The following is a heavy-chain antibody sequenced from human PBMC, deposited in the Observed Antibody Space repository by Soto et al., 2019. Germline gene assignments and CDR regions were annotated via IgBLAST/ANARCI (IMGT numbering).Heavy chain of an antibody. CDR2: ISSSSSTI. CDR3: AREVGDLNWFDP. CDR1: GFTFSSYS. D-gene: IGHD4-17*01. J-gene: IGHJ5*02. V-gene: IGHV3-48*01. Sequence: EVQLVESGGGLVQPGGSLRLSCAASGFTFSSYSMNWVRQAPGKGLEWVSYISSSSSTIYYADSVKGRFTISRDNAKNSLYLQMNSLRAEDTAVYYCAREVGDLNWFDPGGQGPLVTVSS.